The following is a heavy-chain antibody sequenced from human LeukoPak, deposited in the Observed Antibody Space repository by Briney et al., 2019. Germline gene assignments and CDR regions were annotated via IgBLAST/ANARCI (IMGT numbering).Heavy chain of an antibody. V-gene: IGHV4-59*11. J-gene: IGHJ4*02. CDR2: IYYSGST. CDR3: ARGVYGDYEGDY. CDR1: GGSICSHY. Sequence: SETLSLTCTVSGGSICSHYWSWIRQPPGKGLEWIGYIYYSGSTNYNPSLKSRVTISVDTSKNQFSLKLSSVTAADTAVYYCARGVYGDYEGDYWGQGTLVTVSS. D-gene: IGHD4-17*01.